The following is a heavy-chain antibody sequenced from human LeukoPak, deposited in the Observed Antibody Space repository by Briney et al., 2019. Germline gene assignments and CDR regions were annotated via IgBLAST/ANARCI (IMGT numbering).Heavy chain of an antibody. CDR2: ISAYNGDT. D-gene: IGHD4-23*01. CDR3: ARVPGGNSDWFDP. J-gene: IGHJ5*02. Sequence: ASVKVSCKASGYTFTSYGISWVRQAPGQGLEWMGWISAYNGDTNYAQRLQGRVTMTTDTSTGTAYTELRSLRSDDTAVYYCARVPGGNSDWFDPWGQGTLVTVSS. CDR1: GYTFTSYG. V-gene: IGHV1-18*01.